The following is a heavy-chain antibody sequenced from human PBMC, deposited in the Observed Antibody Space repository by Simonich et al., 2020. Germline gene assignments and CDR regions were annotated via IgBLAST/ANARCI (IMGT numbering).Heavy chain of an antibody. CDR1: GYTPTGYY. J-gene: IGHJ6*03. CDR3: ARGGVQYYYYYMDV. Sequence: QVQLVQSGAEVKKPGASVKVSCKDSGYTPTGYYMHWVRQDPEQGHEWMGWSKPNMGGTNSAQKVKGRVTMTRDKSISTAYMGLRRLRSDYTAVYYCARGGVQYYYYYMDVWGKGTTVTVSS. D-gene: IGHD3-3*01. V-gene: IGHV1-2*02. CDR2: SKPNMGGT.